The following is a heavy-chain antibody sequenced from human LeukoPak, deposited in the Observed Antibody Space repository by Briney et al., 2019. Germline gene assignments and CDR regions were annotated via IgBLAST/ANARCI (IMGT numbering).Heavy chain of an antibody. CDR2: ISGGGGTT. J-gene: IGHJ5*01. Sequence: GGSLRLSCAASGFTFNTYAMSWVRQAPGKGLEWVSVISGGGGTTYYADSVKGRFTISRDNSKNTLYLRMNGLRVEDTAVYYCAKGPVVTATYNWFDSWGQGALVTVSS. CDR3: AKGPVVTATYNWFDS. D-gene: IGHD2-21*02. CDR1: GFTFNTYA. V-gene: IGHV3-23*01.